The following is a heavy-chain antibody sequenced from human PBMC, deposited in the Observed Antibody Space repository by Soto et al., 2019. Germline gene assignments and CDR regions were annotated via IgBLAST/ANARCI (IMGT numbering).Heavy chain of an antibody. V-gene: IGHV1-69*01. D-gene: IGHD3-10*01. CDR2: IIPIFGTT. CDR3: ATGLRTGNYGLDV. Sequence: QEQLVQAGAEVKKPGSSVRISCRASGGTFSNDAVSWVRQAPGQGLQWMGGIIPIFGTTHYAQKFQGRVTITADESTATAYMEPRSVTSEDTAVYYCATGLRTGNYGLDVWGQGTAVTVSS. J-gene: IGHJ6*02. CDR1: GGTFSNDA.